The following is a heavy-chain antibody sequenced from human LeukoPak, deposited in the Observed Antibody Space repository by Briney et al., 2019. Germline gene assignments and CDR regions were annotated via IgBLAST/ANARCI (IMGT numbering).Heavy chain of an antibody. V-gene: IGHV4-39*01. CDR3: ARQSGFPTVVTRFDY. J-gene: IGHJ4*02. CDR2: VSYSGST. CDR1: GGSISSYY. D-gene: IGHD4-23*01. Sequence: PSETLSLTCTVSGGSISSYYWGWIRQPPGKGLEWIGSVSYSGSTYHNPSLKSRVTTSVDTSNNQFSLKLNSVTAADTAVYYCARQSGFPTVVTRFDYWGQGTLVTVSS.